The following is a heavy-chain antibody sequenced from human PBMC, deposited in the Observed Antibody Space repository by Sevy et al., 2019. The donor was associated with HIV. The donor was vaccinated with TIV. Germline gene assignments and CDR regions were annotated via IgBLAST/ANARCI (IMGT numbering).Heavy chain of an antibody. Sequence: GGSLRLSCAASGFTFDDYAMHWVRQAPGKGLEWVSGISWNSGSIGYADSVKGRFTISRDNAKNSLYLQMNSLRAEDTALYYCAKDHSRRYYYYYGMDVWGQGTTVTVSS. V-gene: IGHV3-9*01. CDR3: AKDHSRRYYYYYGMDV. CDR2: ISWNSGSI. J-gene: IGHJ6*02. CDR1: GFTFDDYA. D-gene: IGHD3-22*01.